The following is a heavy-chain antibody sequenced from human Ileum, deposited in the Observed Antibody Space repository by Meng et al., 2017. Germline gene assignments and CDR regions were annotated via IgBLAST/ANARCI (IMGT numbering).Heavy chain of an antibody. V-gene: IGHV1-2*06. D-gene: IGHD3-16*01. CDR3: ARGQNYDYVWGH. CDR2: INPNSGGT. J-gene: IGHJ4*02. CDR1: GYTFTGYY. Sequence: GLLVPAGAEVKKPGAAVKVSRKASGYTFTGYYKHWVRQAPGQGLEWMGRINPNSGGTNYAQKFQGRVTMTRDTSISTAYMELSRLRSDDTAVYYCARGQNYDYVWGHWGQGTLVTVSS.